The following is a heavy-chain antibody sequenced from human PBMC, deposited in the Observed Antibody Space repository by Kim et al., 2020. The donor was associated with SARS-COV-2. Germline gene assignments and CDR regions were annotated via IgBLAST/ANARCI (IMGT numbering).Heavy chain of an antibody. V-gene: IGHV4-34*01. CDR1: VGSLSGYR. Sequence: SETLSLTCAVYVGSLSGYRWSWVRQPPGKGLEWIGEINHSGTTNYSPSLKSRVAISVDTSKNQFSLKLNSVTAADTSVYFCARGWSGVVPSPILVIGPHYDFYAMDVWGRGTAVIVSS. CDR3: ARGWSGVVPSPILVIGPHYDFYAMDV. J-gene: IGHJ6*02. CDR2: INHSGTT. D-gene: IGHD2-21*01.